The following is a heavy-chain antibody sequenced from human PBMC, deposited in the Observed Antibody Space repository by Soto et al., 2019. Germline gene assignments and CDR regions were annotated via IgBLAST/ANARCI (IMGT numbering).Heavy chain of an antibody. D-gene: IGHD5-18*01. CDR3: ARVTAMVAHYYYGMDV. V-gene: IGHV1-18*01. Sequence: GASVKVSCNASGYTFTSYGISWVRQAPGQGLEWMGWISAYNGNTNYAQKLQGRVTMTTDTSTSTAYMELRSLRSDDTAVYYCARVTAMVAHYYYGMDVWGQGTTVTVSS. J-gene: IGHJ6*02. CDR2: ISAYNGNT. CDR1: GYTFTSYG.